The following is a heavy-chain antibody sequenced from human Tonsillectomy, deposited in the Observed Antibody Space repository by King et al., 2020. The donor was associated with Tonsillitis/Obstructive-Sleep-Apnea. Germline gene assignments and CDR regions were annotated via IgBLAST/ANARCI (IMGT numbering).Heavy chain of an antibody. D-gene: IGHD1-1*01. Sequence: QLVQSGGGLVQPGGSLRLSCAASGFTFSSYWMSWVRQAPGKGLEWVANIKQDGSEKYYVDSVKGRFTISRDNAKNSLYRQMNSLRDEDTAVYYCARSTAGDAFDIWGQGTMVTVSS. CDR1: GFTFSSYW. V-gene: IGHV3-7*01. CDR3: ARSTAGDAFDI. J-gene: IGHJ3*02. CDR2: IKQDGSEK.